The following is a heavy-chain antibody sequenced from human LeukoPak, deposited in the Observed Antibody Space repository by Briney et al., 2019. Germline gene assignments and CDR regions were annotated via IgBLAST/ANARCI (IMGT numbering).Heavy chain of an antibody. CDR1: GFTFSSYA. CDR2: VSGSGGST. V-gene: IGHV3-23*01. D-gene: IGHD3-22*01. J-gene: IGHJ4*02. Sequence: PGGSLRLSCAASGFTFSSYAMSWVRQAPGKGLEWVSAVSGSGGSTYYADSVKGRFTISRDNSKNTLYLQMNSLRAEDTAVYYCARDFYYYDSSGYLNWGQGTLVTVSS. CDR3: ARDFYYYDSSGYLN.